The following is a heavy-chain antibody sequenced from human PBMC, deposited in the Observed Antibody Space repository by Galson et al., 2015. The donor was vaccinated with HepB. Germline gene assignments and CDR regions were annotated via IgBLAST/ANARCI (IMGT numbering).Heavy chain of an antibody. CDR2: IYRGGST. V-gene: IGHV3-53*01. CDR3: ARDRLGDRWYFDL. CDR1: GFTVSSNY. J-gene: IGHJ2*01. D-gene: IGHD1-26*01. Sequence: SLRLSCAASGFTVSSNYMDWVRQAPGKGLEWVSIIYRGGSTHYADSVKGRFTISRDNSKNTLYLQMNSLRVEDTAVYYCARDRLGDRWYFDLRGRGTLVTVSS.